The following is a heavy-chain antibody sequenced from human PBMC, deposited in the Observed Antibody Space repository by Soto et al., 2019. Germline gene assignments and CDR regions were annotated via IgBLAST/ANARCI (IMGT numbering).Heavy chain of an antibody. Sequence: QVQLVQSGAEVKKPGSSVKVSCTTSGGPFNNHAINWVRQAPGQGLAWVGLVIPTLATADSAQKFRGRVTMNADEVTNTASMELSNLRTDDTGVYDCASDYGEIAAFDIWGQGTLVTVYS. CDR1: GGPFNNHA. V-gene: IGHV1-69*01. D-gene: IGHD4-17*01. J-gene: IGHJ3*02. CDR2: VIPTLATA. CDR3: ASDYGEIAAFDI.